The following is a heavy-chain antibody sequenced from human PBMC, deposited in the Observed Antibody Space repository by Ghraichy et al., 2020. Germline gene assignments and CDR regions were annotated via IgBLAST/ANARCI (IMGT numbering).Heavy chain of an antibody. Sequence: ASVKVSCKAARYTVINSGITWVRQARGQGLEWMGWITTKSGNTQYGWKFQGRVTMTTDTSTSTAYMELRSLRFDDTAVYYCARGINWFDPWGQGTLVTVSS. V-gene: IGHV1-18*01. CDR2: ITTKSGNT. J-gene: IGHJ5*02. CDR1: RYTVINSG. CDR3: ARGINWFDP.